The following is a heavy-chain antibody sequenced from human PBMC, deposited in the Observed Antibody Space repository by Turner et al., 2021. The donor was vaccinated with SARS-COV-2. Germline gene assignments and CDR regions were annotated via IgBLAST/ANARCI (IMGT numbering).Heavy chain of an antibody. CDR3: AREGGYSYGPYYYGMDV. CDR1: GFTVSSYS. V-gene: IGHV3-48*01. D-gene: IGHD5-18*01. J-gene: IGHJ6*02. CDR2: ISSSSSTI. Sequence: EVQLVESGGGLVQPGGSLRLSCAASGFTVSSYSMNWVRQAPGKGLEWVSYISSSSSTIYYADSVKGRFTISRDNAKNSLYLQMNSLRAEDTAVYYCAREGGYSYGPYYYGMDVWGQGTTVTVSS.